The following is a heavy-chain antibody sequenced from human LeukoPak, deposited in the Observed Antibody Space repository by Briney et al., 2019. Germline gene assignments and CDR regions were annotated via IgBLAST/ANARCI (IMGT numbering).Heavy chain of an antibody. V-gene: IGHV3-21*01. Sequence: GGSLRLSCAASGFTFSSYSMNWVRQAPGKGLEWVSSISSSSSYIYYADSVKGRFTISRDNAKNSLYLQMNSLRAEDTAVYYCARTGSTVTTFYYWGQGTLVTVSS. CDR1: GFTFSSYS. CDR2: ISSSSSYI. D-gene: IGHD4-17*01. CDR3: ARTGSTVTTFYY. J-gene: IGHJ4*02.